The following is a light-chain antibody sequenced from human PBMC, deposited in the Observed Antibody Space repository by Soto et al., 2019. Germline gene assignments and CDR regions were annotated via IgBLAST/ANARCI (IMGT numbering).Light chain of an antibody. Sequence: QSVLTQPTSVSGSPGQSITISCTGNHNDIGTYDYVSWYQQHPGRAPRLLIHGVTTRPSGISGRFSASKFGLTASLTISGLQPEDEADYYCSSFTSNRIYVFGPGTKVTLL. V-gene: IGLV2-14*03. J-gene: IGLJ1*01. CDR3: SSFTSNRIYV. CDR2: GVT. CDR1: HNDIGTYDY.